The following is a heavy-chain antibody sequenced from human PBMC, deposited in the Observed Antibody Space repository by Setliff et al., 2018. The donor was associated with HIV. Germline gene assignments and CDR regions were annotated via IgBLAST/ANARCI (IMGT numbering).Heavy chain of an antibody. CDR1: GDTFTTYA. J-gene: IGHJ4*02. Sequence: ASVKVSCKASGDTFTTYALHWVRQATGQGLEWMGWMNPNSGNTGYARKFQGRVTITRNTSISTVYMELSSLRSEDTAVYYCAREMAVAGRGFDYWGQGTLVTVSS. V-gene: IGHV1-8*03. CDR2: MNPNSGNT. CDR3: AREMAVAGRGFDY. D-gene: IGHD6-19*01.